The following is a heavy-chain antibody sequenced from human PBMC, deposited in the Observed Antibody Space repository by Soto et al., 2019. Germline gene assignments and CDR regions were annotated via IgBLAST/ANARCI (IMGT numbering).Heavy chain of an antibody. CDR2: ISYDGSNK. J-gene: IGHJ4*02. V-gene: IGHV3-30-3*01. D-gene: IGHD2-15*01. CDR1: GFTFSSYA. Sequence: QVQLVESGGGVVQHGRSLRLSCAASGFTFSSYAMHWVRQAPGKGLEWVAVISYDGSNKYYADSVKGRFTISRDNSKNTLYLQMNSLRAEDTAVYYCARDADCSGGSCYSELRFYFDYWGQGTLVTVAS. CDR3: ARDADCSGGSCYSELRFYFDY.